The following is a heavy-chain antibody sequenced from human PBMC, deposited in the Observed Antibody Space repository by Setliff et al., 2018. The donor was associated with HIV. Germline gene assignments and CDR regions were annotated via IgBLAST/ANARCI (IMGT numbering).Heavy chain of an antibody. V-gene: IGHV3-74*01. CDR3: ARGVRGVVNGMDV. J-gene: IGHJ6*02. CDR2: INTDGSST. CDR1: GFSFSSYW. Sequence: GESPKISCAASGFSFSSYWMHRVRQAPGKGLVWVSRINTDGSSTSYADSVKGRFTISRDNAKNTLYLQMNSLRAEDTAVYYCARGVRGVVNGMDVWGQGTTVTVSS. D-gene: IGHD3-10*01.